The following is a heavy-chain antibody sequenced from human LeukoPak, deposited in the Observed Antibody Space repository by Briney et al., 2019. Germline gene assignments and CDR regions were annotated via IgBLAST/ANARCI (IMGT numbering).Heavy chain of an antibody. CDR2: INHSGST. Sequence: PSETLSLTCAVYGGSFSGYYWSWIRQPPGKGLEWIGEINHSGSTNYNPSLKSRVTISVDTSKNQFSLKLSSVTAADTAVYYCARVNVVAPYYYYYGMDVWGQGTTVTVSS. J-gene: IGHJ6*02. V-gene: IGHV4-34*01. CDR3: ARVNVVAPYYYYYGMDV. D-gene: IGHD2-15*01. CDR1: GGSFSGYY.